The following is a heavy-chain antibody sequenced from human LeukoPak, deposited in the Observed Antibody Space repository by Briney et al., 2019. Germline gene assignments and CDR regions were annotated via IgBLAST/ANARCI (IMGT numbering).Heavy chain of an antibody. V-gene: IGHV4-30-2*01. CDR2: TYHSGST. CDR1: GGSISRTCYS. CDR3: ARGVDTASGDGFDI. Sequence: PSETLSLTCTVSGGSISRTCYSWSWIRQPPGQGLEWLTYTYHSGSTYYNPSLKSRLTISLDRSRNQFSLKLSSVTAADSAVYYCARGVDTASGDGFDIWGQGTMVTVSS. J-gene: IGHJ3*02. D-gene: IGHD5-18*01.